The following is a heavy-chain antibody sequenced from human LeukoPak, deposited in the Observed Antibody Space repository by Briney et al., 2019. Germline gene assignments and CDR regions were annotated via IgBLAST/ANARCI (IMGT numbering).Heavy chain of an antibody. CDR3: ARIRDGYNMD. D-gene: IGHD5-24*01. V-gene: IGHV4-34*01. CDR2: INHSGST. J-gene: IGHJ4*02. Sequence: PSETLSLTCAVYGGSFSGYYWSWIRQPPGKGLEWIGEINHSGSTNYNPSLKSRVTISVDTSKNQFSLKLSSVTAADTAVYYCARIRDGYNMDWGQGTLVTVSS. CDR1: GGSFSGYY.